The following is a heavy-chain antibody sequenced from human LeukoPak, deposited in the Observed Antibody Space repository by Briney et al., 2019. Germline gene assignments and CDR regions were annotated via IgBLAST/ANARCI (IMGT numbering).Heavy chain of an antibody. CDR2: INPNSGGT. CDR1: GYTFTGYY. CDR3: ARSMDCSGGSCYSGFDP. Sequence: ASVKVSCKASGYTFTGYYMHWVRQAPGQGLEWMGWINPNSGGTNYAQKFQGRVTMTRDTSISTAYMELSRLSSDDTAVYYCARSMDCSGGSCYSGFDPWGQGTLVTVSS. J-gene: IGHJ5*02. D-gene: IGHD2-15*01. V-gene: IGHV1-2*02.